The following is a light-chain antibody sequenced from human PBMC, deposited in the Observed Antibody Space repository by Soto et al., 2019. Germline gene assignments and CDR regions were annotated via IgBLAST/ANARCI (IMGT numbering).Light chain of an antibody. CDR2: GTS. V-gene: IGKV3-20*01. Sequence: IVLTQSPGTLSLSPGARATLSCRASQSLGSGYLAWYQHKAGQAPRLLIYGTSTRATGIPDRFSGSASGTDFSLTITRLEPEEFAMYYCQQYGASPWTVGKGNKVDIK. J-gene: IGKJ1*01. CDR3: QQYGASPWT. CDR1: QSLGSGY.